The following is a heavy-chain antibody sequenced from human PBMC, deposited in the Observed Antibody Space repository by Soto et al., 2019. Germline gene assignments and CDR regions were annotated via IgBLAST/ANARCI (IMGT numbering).Heavy chain of an antibody. D-gene: IGHD3-22*01. CDR2: LYYGRSA. V-gene: IGHV4-59*01. Sequence: QVQLQESGPGLVKPSETLSLTCAVSGDSISSYYCMWIRQPPGKGLESIGYLYYGRSANYNPSLKSRVTLSXXTSTNQCALTLSSMPAADTAVYYCALRSMAVVPEYWGQGALVTVSS. J-gene: IGHJ4*02. CDR1: GDSISSYY. CDR3: ALRSMAVVPEY.